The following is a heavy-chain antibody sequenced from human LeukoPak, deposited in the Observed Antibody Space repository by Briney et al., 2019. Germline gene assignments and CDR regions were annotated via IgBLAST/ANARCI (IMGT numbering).Heavy chain of an antibody. CDR1: GGSISSGGYY. J-gene: IGHJ4*02. D-gene: IGHD6-13*01. CDR3: ARSIAAAGKGIDY. V-gene: IGHV4-31*03. CDR2: IYYSGGT. Sequence: SETLSLTCTVSGGSISSGGYYWSWIRQHPGKGLEWIGYIYYSGGTYYNPSLKSRVTISVDTSKNQFSLKLSSVTAADTAVYYCARSIAAAGKGIDYWGQGTLVTVSS.